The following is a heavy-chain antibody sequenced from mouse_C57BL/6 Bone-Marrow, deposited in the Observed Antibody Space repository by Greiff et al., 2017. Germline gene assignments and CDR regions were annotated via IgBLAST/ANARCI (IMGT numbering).Heavy chain of an antibody. V-gene: IGHV1-81*01. CDR1: GYTFTSYG. Sequence: VQLQQSGAELARPGASVKLSCKASGYTFTSYGISWVKQRTGQGLEWIGEIYPRSGNTYYNEKFKGKATMTADKSSSTAYMELHRLTSEDSAVSFGARRFLIYYYGSGYVNWYFDVWGTGTTVTVSS. J-gene: IGHJ1*03. CDR2: IYPRSGNT. D-gene: IGHD1-1*01. CDR3: ARRFLIYYYGSGYVNWYFDV.